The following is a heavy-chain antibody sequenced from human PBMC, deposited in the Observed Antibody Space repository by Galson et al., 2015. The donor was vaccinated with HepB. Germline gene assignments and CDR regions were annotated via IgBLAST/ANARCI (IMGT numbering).Heavy chain of an antibody. V-gene: IGHV3-9*01. CDR2: IRWNSGSI. D-gene: IGHD6-19*01. CDR1: GFTFDDYA. Sequence: SLRLSCAASGFTFDDYAMHWVRQAPGKGLEWVSGIRWNSGSIGYADSVKGRFTISRDNAKNSLYLQMNSLRAEDTALYYCAKQGGLAGSYYYYYMDVWGKGTTVTVSS. CDR3: AKQGGLAGSYYYYYMDV. J-gene: IGHJ6*03.